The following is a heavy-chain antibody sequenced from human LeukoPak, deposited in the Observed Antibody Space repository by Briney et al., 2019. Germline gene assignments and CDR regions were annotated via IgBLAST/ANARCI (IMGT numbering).Heavy chain of an antibody. CDR3: ARGQSTGTTAQPDY. CDR2: IYYSGYT. Sequence: PSETLSLTCTVSGGSISTSYWSWIRQPPGKGLEWIGYIYYSGYTNYNPSLKSRVTMPVDTSKNQFSLKLSSVTAADTAVYYCARGQSTGTTAQPDYWGQGTLVTVSS. V-gene: IGHV4-59*01. CDR1: GGSISTSY. J-gene: IGHJ4*02. D-gene: IGHD1-1*01.